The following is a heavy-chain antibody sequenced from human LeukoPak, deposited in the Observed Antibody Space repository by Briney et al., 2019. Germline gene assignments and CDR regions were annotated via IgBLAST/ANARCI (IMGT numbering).Heavy chain of an antibody. CDR1: GFTFSSYG. CDR2: ISTSGGGT. J-gene: IGHJ4*02. Sequence: GGSLRLSCAASGFTFSSYGMSWVRQAPGKGLEWVSVISTSGGGTYYADSVKGRFTISRDNSKNTLYLQMNSLRAEDTAVYYCAKGSHFDYWGQGALVTVSS. V-gene: IGHV3-23*01. CDR3: AKGSHFDY.